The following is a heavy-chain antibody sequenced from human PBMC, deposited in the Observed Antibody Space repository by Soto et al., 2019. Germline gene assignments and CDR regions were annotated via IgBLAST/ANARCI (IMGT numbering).Heavy chain of an antibody. CDR2: ISSSSSYT. Sequence: QVQLVESGGGLVKPGGSLRLSCAASGFTFSDYYMSWIRQAPGKGLEWVSYISSSSSYTNYADSVKGRFTISRDNAKNSVYLQMNSLRAEDTAVYYCARERSLGWNTAMVDYWGQGTLVTVSS. CDR3: ARERSLGWNTAMVDY. J-gene: IGHJ4*02. V-gene: IGHV3-11*06. D-gene: IGHD5-18*01. CDR1: GFTFSDYY.